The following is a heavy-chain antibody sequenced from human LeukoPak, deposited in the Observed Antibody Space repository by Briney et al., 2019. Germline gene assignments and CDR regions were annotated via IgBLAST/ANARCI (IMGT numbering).Heavy chain of an antibody. Sequence: SETLSLTCTVSGGSISSYYWSWARQPPGKGLEWIGYVSYSGSTDYNPSLKSRVIISIDTSKNQFSLRLSSVTAADTAVYYCARENDRYGRIDYWGQGTQVTVSS. CDR2: VSYSGST. J-gene: IGHJ4*02. CDR1: GGSISSYY. CDR3: ARENDRYGRIDY. V-gene: IGHV4-59*01. D-gene: IGHD5-18*01.